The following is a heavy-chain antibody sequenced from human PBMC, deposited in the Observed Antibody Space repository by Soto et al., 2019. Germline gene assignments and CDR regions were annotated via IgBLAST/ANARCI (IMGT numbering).Heavy chain of an antibody. CDR2: IYYSGST. D-gene: IGHD5-12*01. V-gene: IGHV4-59*03. CDR1: GDSIKTHY. J-gene: IGHJ4*02. CDR3: AGGWMAAFDN. Sequence: PSETLSLTCNVSGDSIKTHYWSWIRQPPGKGLEWIGYIYYSGSTLYNPSLKRRVTISVDTAKNQFSLRLNSLTAADTAVYYCAGGWMAAFDNLCQGTLVTVSS.